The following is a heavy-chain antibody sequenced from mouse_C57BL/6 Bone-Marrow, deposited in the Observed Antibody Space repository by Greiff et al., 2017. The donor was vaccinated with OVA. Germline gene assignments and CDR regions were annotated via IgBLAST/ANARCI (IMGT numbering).Heavy chain of an antibody. J-gene: IGHJ4*01. CDR2: IDPSDSYT. Sequence: QVQLQQPGAELVMPGASVKLSCKASGYTFTSYWMHWVKQRPGQGLEWIGEIDPSDSYTNYNQKFKGKSTLTVDKSSSTAYMQLSSLTSEDSAVYYCARGLLTLYAMDYWGQGTSVTVSS. CDR3: ARGLLTLYAMDY. V-gene: IGHV1-69*01. D-gene: IGHD1-1*01. CDR1: GYTFTSYW.